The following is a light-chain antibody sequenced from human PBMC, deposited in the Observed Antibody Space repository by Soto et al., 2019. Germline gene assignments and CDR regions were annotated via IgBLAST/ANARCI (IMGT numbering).Light chain of an antibody. CDR3: SSYSTRSYV. J-gene: IGLJ1*01. V-gene: IGLV2-14*01. Sequence: QSALIQPASVSGSPGQSITISCTGTSSDVGNYNYVSWYQQHPGKAPKLMIYGVSNRPSGVSDRFSGSKSGNTASLTISGLQAEDEADYHCSSYSTRSYVFGTGTKLTVL. CDR1: SSDVGNYNY. CDR2: GVS.